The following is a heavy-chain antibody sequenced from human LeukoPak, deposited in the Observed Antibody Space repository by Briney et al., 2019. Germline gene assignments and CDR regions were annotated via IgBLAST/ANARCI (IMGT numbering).Heavy chain of an antibody. CDR2: IWYDGSNK. Sequence: GRSLRLSCVASGFTFSRFGMHWVRQAPGKGLEWVAVIWYDGSNKYYEDFVKGRFTISRDNSQNTLYLQMNSLRVEDTAVYYCARANYGSGSNYYYGLDVWGEGTTVTVSS. CDR3: ARANYGSGSNYYYGLDV. CDR1: GFTFSRFG. J-gene: IGHJ6*04. D-gene: IGHD3-10*01. V-gene: IGHV3-33*01.